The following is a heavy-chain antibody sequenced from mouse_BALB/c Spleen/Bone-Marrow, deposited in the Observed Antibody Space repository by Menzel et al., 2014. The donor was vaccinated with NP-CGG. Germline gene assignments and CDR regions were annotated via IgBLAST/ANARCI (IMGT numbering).Heavy chain of an antibody. CDR2: ISSGGSYT. V-gene: IGHV5-6-4*01. CDR1: GFTFSSYT. Sequence: EVNLVESGGGLVKPGGSLELSCAASGFTFSSYTMSWVRQTPEKRLEWVATISSGGSYTYYPDSVKGRFTISRDNAKNTLYLQMSSLKSEDTAMYYCTRDGKGNYDYAMDYWGQGTSVTVSS. CDR3: TRDGKGNYDYAMDY. J-gene: IGHJ4*01. D-gene: IGHD2-1*01.